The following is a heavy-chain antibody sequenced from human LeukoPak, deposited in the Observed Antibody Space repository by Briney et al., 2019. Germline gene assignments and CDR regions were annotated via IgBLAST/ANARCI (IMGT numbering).Heavy chain of an antibody. V-gene: IGHV4-34*01. CDR2: INHSGST. D-gene: IGHD6-13*01. J-gene: IGHJ6*02. CDR1: GGSFSGYY. CDR3: ARLVAAADTGLISGMDV. Sequence: TSETLSLTCAVYGGSFSGYYWGWIRQPPGKGLEWIGEINHSGSTNYNPSLKSRVTISVDTPKNQFSLKLSSVTAADTAVYYCARLVAAADTGLISGMDVWGQGTTVTVSS.